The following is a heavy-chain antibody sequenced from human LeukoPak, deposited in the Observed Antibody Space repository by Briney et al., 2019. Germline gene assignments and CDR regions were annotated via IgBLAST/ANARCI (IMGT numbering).Heavy chain of an antibody. V-gene: IGHV4-30-2*01. CDR2: IYHSGST. D-gene: IGHD3-22*01. CDR1: GGSISSGGYS. CDR3: ARVRYYYDSSGYPYWYFDL. J-gene: IGHJ2*01. Sequence: SETLSLTCAVSGGSISSGGYSWSWIRQPPGKGLEWIGYIYHSGSTYYNPPLKSRVTISVDRSKNQFSLKLSSVTAADTAVYYCARVRYYYDSSGYPYWYFDLWGRGTLVTVSS.